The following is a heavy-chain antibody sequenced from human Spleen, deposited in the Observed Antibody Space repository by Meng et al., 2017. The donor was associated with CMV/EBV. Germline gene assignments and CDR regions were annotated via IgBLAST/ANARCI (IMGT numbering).Heavy chain of an antibody. CDR2: ISSNGVTS. V-gene: IGHV3-48*03. J-gene: IGHJ3*01. Sequence: GGSLRLSCAASGFTFSSYEMNWVRQAPGKGLEWVSYISSNGVTSYYSDSVKGRFTISRDNAKNSLYLQMNSLRVEDTALYHCVRVGPGPGGAFDLWGQGKMVTVSS. CDR3: VRVGPGPGGAFDL. D-gene: IGHD3-10*01. CDR1: GFTFSSYE.